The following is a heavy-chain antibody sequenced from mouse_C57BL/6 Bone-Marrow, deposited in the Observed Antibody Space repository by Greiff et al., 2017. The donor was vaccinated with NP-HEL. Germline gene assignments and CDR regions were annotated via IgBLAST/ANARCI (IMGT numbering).Heavy chain of an antibody. CDR2: INPSSGYT. CDR3: ASVLSLRDYYAMDY. Sequence: QVQLKESGAELAKPGASVKLSCKASGYTFTSYWMHWVKQRPGQGLEWIGYINPSSGYTKYNQKFKDKATLTADKSSSTAYMQLSSLTYEDSAVYYCASVLSLRDYYAMDYWGQGTSVTVSS. J-gene: IGHJ4*01. V-gene: IGHV1-7*01. CDR1: GYTFTSYW. D-gene: IGHD1-1*02.